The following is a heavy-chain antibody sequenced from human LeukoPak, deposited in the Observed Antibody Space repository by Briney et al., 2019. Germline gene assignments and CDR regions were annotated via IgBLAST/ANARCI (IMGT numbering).Heavy chain of an antibody. CDR3: AARIWSAYYTFDC. J-gene: IGHJ4*02. D-gene: IGHD3-3*01. CDR2: IYSGGST. V-gene: IGHV3-66*01. CDR1: GFTVSSNY. Sequence: GGSLRLSCAASGFTVSSNYMSWVRQAPGKGLEWVSLIYSGGSTYYADSVKGRFTILRDSSKNTLYLQMNNLRAEDTAVYYCAARIWSAYYTFDCWGQGTLVTVSS.